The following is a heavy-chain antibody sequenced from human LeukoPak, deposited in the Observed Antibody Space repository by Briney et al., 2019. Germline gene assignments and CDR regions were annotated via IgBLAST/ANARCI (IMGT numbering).Heavy chain of an antibody. D-gene: IGHD6-19*01. CDR1: GGTFRSYG. CDR2: IIPIFGTA. V-gene: IGHV1-69*06. Sequence: GASVKVSCKASGGTFRSYGISWVRQAPGQGLEWMGGIIPIFGTANYAQKFQGRVTITADKSTSTAYMELSSLRSEDTAVYYCARLSIPGSGWYPFDYWGQGTLVTVSS. J-gene: IGHJ4*02. CDR3: ARLSIPGSGWYPFDY.